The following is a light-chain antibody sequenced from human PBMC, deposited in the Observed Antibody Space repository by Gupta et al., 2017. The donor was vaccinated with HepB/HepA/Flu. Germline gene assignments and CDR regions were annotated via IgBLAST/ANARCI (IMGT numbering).Light chain of an antibody. CDR3: QVWDSSSDHVV. J-gene: IGLJ2*01. Sequence: SSVLTQPPSVSVAPGQTARITCGGNNIGSQSVHWYQQKPGQAPVLVIYYASDRPSGIPERFSGPNSGNTATLTISRVEAGDEADYYCQVWDSSSDHVVFGGGTKLTVL. CDR2: YAS. CDR1: NIGSQS. V-gene: IGLV3-21*04.